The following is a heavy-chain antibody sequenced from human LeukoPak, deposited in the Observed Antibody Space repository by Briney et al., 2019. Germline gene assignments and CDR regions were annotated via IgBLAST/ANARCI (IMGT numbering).Heavy chain of an antibody. CDR1: GFTFSTYW. V-gene: IGHV3-7*01. Sequence: AGGSLRLSCAASGFTFSTYWMTWVRQAPGKGLEWVANIKQDGSEKYYVDSVRGRFTITRDNAKHSVYLQMNSLRADDTAVYYCARSDTVTMAYWGPGALVTVSS. CDR3: ARSDTVTMAY. CDR2: IKQDGSEK. D-gene: IGHD5-18*01. J-gene: IGHJ4*02.